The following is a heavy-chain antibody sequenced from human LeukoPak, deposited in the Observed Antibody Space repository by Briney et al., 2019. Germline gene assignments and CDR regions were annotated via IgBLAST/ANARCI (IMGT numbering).Heavy chain of an antibody. J-gene: IGHJ4*02. V-gene: IGHV1-69*06. CDR3: ASGPYCSSTSCYFDY. CDR1: GGTFSNYA. D-gene: IGHD2-2*01. CDR2: IIPIFGTA. Sequence: SVKVSCTASGGTFSNYAISWVRQAPGQGLEWMGRIIPIFGTANYAQKFQGRVTITADKSTSTAYMELSSLRSEDTAVYYCASGPYCSSTSCYFDYWGQGTLVTVSS.